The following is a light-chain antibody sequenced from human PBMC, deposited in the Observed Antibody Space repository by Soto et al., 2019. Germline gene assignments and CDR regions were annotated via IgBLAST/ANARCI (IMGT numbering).Light chain of an antibody. Sequence: EIVMTQSPATLSVSPGERATLSCRASQSVSSNLAWYQQKPGQAPSLLIYGASTRATGIPARFSGSGSGTEFKLTISSLQSEDFAVYYCQKYNNWSLTFGQGTKVEIK. CDR3: QKYNNWSLT. V-gene: IGKV3-15*01. J-gene: IGKJ1*01. CDR1: QSVSSN. CDR2: GAS.